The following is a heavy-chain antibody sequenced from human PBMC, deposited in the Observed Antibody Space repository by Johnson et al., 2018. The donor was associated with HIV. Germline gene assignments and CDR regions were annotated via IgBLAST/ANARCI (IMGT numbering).Heavy chain of an antibody. CDR2: IKWNGGST. D-gene: IGHD6-13*01. J-gene: IGHJ3*02. CDR3: ATERYISSPTAFYI. V-gene: IGHV3-23*04. Sequence: VQLVESGGGLVQPGGSLRLSCAASGFTFSSYAMSWVRQAPGKGLEWVSGIKWNGGSTGYADSVKGRFTISRDNSKNTLYRQMNSLRDEDTALYYCATERYISSPTAFYIWGKGTMVTVSS. CDR1: GFTFSSYA.